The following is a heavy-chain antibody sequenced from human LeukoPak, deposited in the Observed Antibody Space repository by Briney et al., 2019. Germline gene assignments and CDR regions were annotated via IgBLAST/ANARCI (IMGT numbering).Heavy chain of an antibody. J-gene: IGHJ6*03. D-gene: IGHD1-26*01. V-gene: IGHV3-30-3*01. Sequence: PGGSLRLSCAASGFTFSSYAMHWVRQAPGKGLEWVAVISDDGSIELYADSVKGRFTISRDNSKNTLYLQANSLRQEDTAVYYCAKVGTSGSRSGGYYYYYMDVWGKGTTVTVSS. CDR2: ISDDGSIE. CDR3: AKVGTSGSRSGGYYYYYMDV. CDR1: GFTFSSYA.